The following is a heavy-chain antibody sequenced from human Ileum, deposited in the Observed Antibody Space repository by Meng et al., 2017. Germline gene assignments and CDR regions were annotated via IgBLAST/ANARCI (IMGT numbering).Heavy chain of an antibody. CDR1: GGSISSGDYY. CDR3: ARGRYDSWISSSGRVWFDP. J-gene: IGHJ5*02. CDR2: IYHNGDT. V-gene: IGHV4-30-4*01. D-gene: IGHD3-3*01. Sequence: QVQLLEAGPGLGKPSQTLSPTGSVSGGSISSGDYYWSWIRQSPGKGLEWIGYIYHNGDTNYPPSLPRRVTMSVDTSKNQFSLKLISVTAADAAVYHCARGRYDSWISSSGRVWFDPWGQGPLVTVSS.